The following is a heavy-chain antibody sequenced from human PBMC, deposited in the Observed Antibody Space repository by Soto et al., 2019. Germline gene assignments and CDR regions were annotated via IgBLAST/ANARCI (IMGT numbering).Heavy chain of an antibody. V-gene: IGHV4-59*01. Sequence: SETLSLTCTVSGGSISSYYWSWIRQPPGKGLEWIGYIYYSGSTNYNPSLKSRVTISVDTSKNQFSLKLSPVTAADTAVYYCARGARRADAFDIXGQGTMVTV. CDR1: GGSISSYY. CDR3: ARGARRADAFDI. CDR2: IYYSGST. J-gene: IGHJ3*02.